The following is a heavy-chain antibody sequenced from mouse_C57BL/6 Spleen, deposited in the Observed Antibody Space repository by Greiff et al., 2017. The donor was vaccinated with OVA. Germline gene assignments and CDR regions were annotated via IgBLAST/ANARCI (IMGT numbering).Heavy chain of an antibody. CDR3: ERSYGQLRLPHYFDY. V-gene: IGHV1-52*01. CDR2: IDPSDSET. CDR1: GYTFTSYW. D-gene: IGHD3-2*02. Sequence: QVQLQQPGAELVRPGSSVKLSCKASGYTFTSYWMHWVKQRPIQGLEWIGNIDPSDSETHYNQKFKDKATLTIDKSSSTAYMQLSSLTSEDSAVYYCERSYGQLRLPHYFDYWGQGTTLTVSS. J-gene: IGHJ2*01.